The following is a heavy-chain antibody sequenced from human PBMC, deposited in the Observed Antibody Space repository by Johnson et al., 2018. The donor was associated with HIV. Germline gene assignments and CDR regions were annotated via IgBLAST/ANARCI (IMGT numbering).Heavy chain of an antibody. CDR3: ARAHDAFDI. Sequence: QVQLVESGGGVVQPGGSLRLSCAASGFTFSSYGMHWVRQAPGKGLEWVAFIRYDGSNKYYADSVKGRFTISRDTSKKMLYLQMNSLRVDDTAVYYCARAHDAFDIWGQGTMVTVSS. J-gene: IGHJ3*02. CDR1: GFTFSSYG. V-gene: IGHV3-30*02. CDR2: IRYDGSNK.